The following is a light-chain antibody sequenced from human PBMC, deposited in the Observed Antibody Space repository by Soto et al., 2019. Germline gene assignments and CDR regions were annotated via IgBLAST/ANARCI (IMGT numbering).Light chain of an antibody. Sequence: QSALTQPASVSGSPGQSITISCTGTSSDVGGYNYVSWYQQHPGKAPKFMIYDVSNRPSGVSNRVSGSKSGNTASLTISGLQAEYEADYYCSSYTTSNTRQIVFGTGTKLTVL. CDR3: SSYTTSNTRQIV. J-gene: IGLJ1*01. CDR2: DVS. V-gene: IGLV2-14*01. CDR1: SSDVGGYNY.